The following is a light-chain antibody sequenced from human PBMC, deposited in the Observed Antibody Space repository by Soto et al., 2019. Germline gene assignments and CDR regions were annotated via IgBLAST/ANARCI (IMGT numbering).Light chain of an antibody. CDR3: QQYHNLWP. J-gene: IGKJ1*01. Sequence: EIVLTQSPATLSLSPGERATLSCRASQCIFYNLAWFQQRPGQAPRLLIYRASTRATNIPARFSGSGSGTEFTLTISSLQSEDFALYYCQQYHNLWPFGQGTKVDI. CDR2: RAS. CDR1: QCIFYN. V-gene: IGKV3-15*01.